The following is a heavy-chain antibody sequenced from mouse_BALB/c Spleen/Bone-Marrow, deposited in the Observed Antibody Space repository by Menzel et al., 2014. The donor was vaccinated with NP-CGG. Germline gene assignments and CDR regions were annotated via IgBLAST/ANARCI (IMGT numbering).Heavy chain of an antibody. D-gene: IGHD2-12*01. CDR1: GYTFTEYI. Sequence: LVESGAELVIPGASVKLSCKASGYTFTEYIIHWIKQRSGQGLEWIGWFFPGSGSIKYNEKFKDKATLTADKSSSTVYMELSRLTSEDSAVYFCARHEDLDIRRRLGAMDYWGRGTSVTVSS. V-gene: IGHV1-62-2*01. J-gene: IGHJ4*01. CDR2: FFPGSGSI. CDR3: ARHEDLDIRRRLGAMDY.